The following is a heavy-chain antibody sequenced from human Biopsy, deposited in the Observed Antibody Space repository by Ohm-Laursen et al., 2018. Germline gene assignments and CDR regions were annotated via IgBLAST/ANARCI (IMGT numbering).Heavy chain of an antibody. CDR1: DFTFYDYA. J-gene: IGHJ6*02. D-gene: IGHD3-10*01. Sequence: SLRLSCSASDFTFYDYAMSWVRQRPGKGLEWVSGITWNSGHIAYADSVKGRFTISRDNAKNVLWLQMNSLRVDDTAMYYCVKDIRRYFYGMDVWGQGTTVTVS. CDR3: VKDIRRYFYGMDV. V-gene: IGHV3-9*01. CDR2: ITWNSGHI.